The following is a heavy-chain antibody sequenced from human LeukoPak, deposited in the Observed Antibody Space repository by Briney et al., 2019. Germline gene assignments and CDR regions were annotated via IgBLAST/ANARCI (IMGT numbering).Heavy chain of an antibody. Sequence: SETLSLTCTVSGGSTSSYYWNWIRQHPGKGLEWIGYIYYSGSTYYNPSLKSRVTISVDTSKNQFSLKLSSVTAADTAVYYCARVVVAATRLDWFDPWGQGTLVTVSS. V-gene: IGHV4-59*06. CDR3: ARVVVAATRLDWFDP. D-gene: IGHD2-15*01. CDR1: GGSTSSYY. J-gene: IGHJ5*02. CDR2: IYYSGST.